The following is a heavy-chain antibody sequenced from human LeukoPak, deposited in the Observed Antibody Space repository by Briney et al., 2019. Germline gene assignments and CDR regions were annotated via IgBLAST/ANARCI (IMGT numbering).Heavy chain of an antibody. CDR1: GFTFSSYS. D-gene: IGHD3-22*01. Sequence: PGGSLRLSCAASGFTFSSYSMNWVRQAPGKGLEWVSSISSSSAYINYADSVKGRFTISRDNSKNTLYLQMNSLRAEDTAVYYCADSSGYYGGDAFDIWGQGTMVTVSS. V-gene: IGHV3-21*04. J-gene: IGHJ3*02. CDR2: ISSSSAYI. CDR3: ADSSGYYGGDAFDI.